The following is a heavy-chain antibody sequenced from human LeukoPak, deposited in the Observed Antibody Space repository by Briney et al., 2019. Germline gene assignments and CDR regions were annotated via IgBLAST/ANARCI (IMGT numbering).Heavy chain of an antibody. J-gene: IGHJ6*03. Sequence: SETLSLTRTVSGGSISSGSYYWSWIRQPAGKGLEWIGRIYTSGSTNYNPSLKSRVTISVDTSKNQFSLKLSSVTAADTAVYYCARTDIVVVPAAIYYYMDVWGKGTTVTVSS. CDR2: IYTSGST. CDR3: ARTDIVVVPAAIYYYMDV. V-gene: IGHV4-61*02. D-gene: IGHD2-2*01. CDR1: GGSISSGSYY.